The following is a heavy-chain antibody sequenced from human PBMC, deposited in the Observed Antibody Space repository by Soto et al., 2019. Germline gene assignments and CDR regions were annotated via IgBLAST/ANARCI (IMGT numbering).Heavy chain of an antibody. CDR2: IYYSGST. J-gene: IGHJ3*02. CDR3: ARETTVVIRGAFDI. D-gene: IGHD4-17*01. V-gene: IGHV4-59*01. Sequence: PSETLSLTCTVSGGSISSYYWSWIRQPPGKGLEWIGYIYYSGSTNYNPSLKSRVTISVDTSKNQFSLKLSSVTAADTAVYYCARETTVVIRGAFDIWGQGTMV. CDR1: GGSISSYY.